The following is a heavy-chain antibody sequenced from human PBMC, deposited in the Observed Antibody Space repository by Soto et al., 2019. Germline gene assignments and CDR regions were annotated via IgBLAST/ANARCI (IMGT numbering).Heavy chain of an antibody. CDR3: ARGRWLQLIYFDY. CDR2: IYYIGST. Sequence: QVQLQESGPGLVKPSETLSLTCTVSGGSISSYYWSWIRQPPGKGLEWIGCIYYIGSTNYNPSLKSRVTISVDTSKNQFSLNLRSVTAADTAVYYCARGRWLQLIYFDYWGQGTLVTVSS. D-gene: IGHD5-12*01. J-gene: IGHJ4*02. V-gene: IGHV4-59*01. CDR1: GGSISSYY.